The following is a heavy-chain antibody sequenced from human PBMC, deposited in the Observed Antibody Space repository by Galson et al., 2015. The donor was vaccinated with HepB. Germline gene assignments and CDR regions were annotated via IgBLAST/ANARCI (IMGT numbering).Heavy chain of an antibody. CDR2: IYHSGST. CDR3: ARTIRGGGDYYYMDV. D-gene: IGHD5-12*01. Sequence: TLSLTCTVSGGSISSSSYYWGRIRQPPGKGLEWIGYIYHSGSTYYNPSLKSRVTISVDRSKNQFSLKLSSVTAADTAVYYCARTIRGGGDYYYMDVWGKGTTVTVSS. J-gene: IGHJ6*03. CDR1: GGSISSSSYY. V-gene: IGHV4-30-2*01.